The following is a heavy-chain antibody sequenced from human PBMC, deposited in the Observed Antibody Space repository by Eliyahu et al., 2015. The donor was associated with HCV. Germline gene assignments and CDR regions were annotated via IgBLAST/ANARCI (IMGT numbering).Heavy chain of an antibody. V-gene: IGHV3-74*01. J-gene: IGHJ4*02. CDR1: GFSFTDSW. CDR3: GRDYGYNIIN. Sequence: EVQLVESGGGLVQPGGSXXLSCAASGFSFTDSWMHWVRQTPGKGLVWVSHIDSPGSRTRYVDSVKGRFTVYRDNAENTLYLQMNSLRAEDTAVYYCGRDYGYNIINWGQGTLVTVSS. D-gene: IGHD5-18*01. CDR2: IDSPGSRT.